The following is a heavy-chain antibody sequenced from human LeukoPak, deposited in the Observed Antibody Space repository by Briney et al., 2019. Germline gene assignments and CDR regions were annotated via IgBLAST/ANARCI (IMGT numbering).Heavy chain of an antibody. D-gene: IGHD6-13*01. CDR1: GFTFSSYG. Sequence: PGGSLRLSCAASGFTFSSYGMSWVRQAPGKGLEWVSSISSVSSYIYYADSVKGRFTISRDNAKNSLYLQMNSLRAEDTAVYYCARDLRQLGFDYWGQGTLVTVSS. CDR3: ARDLRQLGFDY. CDR2: ISSVSSYI. V-gene: IGHV3-21*01. J-gene: IGHJ4*02.